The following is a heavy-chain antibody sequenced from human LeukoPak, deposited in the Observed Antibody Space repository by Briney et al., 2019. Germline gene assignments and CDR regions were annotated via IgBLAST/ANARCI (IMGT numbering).Heavy chain of an antibody. D-gene: IGHD6-19*01. CDR3: ARAAAHSSGWYVY. Sequence: GGTLRLSCAASGFTFSSYGMTWGRQAPGPGLKWFSAISGSGGSTYYADSVKGRFTISRDNSKNTLYLQMNSLKIEDMAVYYCARAAAHSSGWYVYWGQGTLVTVSS. J-gene: IGHJ4*02. CDR2: ISGSGGST. V-gene: IGHV3-23*01. CDR1: GFTFSSYG.